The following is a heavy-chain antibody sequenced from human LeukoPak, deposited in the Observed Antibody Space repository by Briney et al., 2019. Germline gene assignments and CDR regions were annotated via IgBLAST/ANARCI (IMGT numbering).Heavy chain of an antibody. CDR2: IYTSGST. CDR1: GASISSYC. V-gene: IGHV4-4*07. D-gene: IGHD6-13*01. Sequence: SETLSLTCTVSGASISSYCWNWIRQPAGKGLEWIGRIYTSGSTNYNPSLESRVTMSVNPSKNQFSLKLSSVTAADKAVYYCARVVYSSSWNVFDYWGQGALVTVSS. CDR3: ARVVYSSSWNVFDY. J-gene: IGHJ4*02.